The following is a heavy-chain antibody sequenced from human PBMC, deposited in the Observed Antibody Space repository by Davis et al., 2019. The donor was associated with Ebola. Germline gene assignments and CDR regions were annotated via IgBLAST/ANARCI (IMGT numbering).Heavy chain of an antibody. J-gene: IGHJ6*02. Sequence: MPSETLSLTCAVYGGSFSGYYWSWIRQPPGKGLEWMGEVNHSGSTNYNPSLKSRVTISVDTSKNQFSLKLSSVTAADTAVYYCARDSRYYGMDVWGQGTTVTVSS. CDR1: GGSFSGYY. D-gene: IGHD1-26*01. CDR2: VNHSGST. V-gene: IGHV4-34*01. CDR3: ARDSRYYGMDV.